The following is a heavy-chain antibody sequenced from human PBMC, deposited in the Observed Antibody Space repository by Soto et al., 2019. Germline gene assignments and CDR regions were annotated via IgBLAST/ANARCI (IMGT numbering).Heavy chain of an antibody. CDR2: IIPIFGTT. J-gene: IGHJ4*02. D-gene: IGHD4-17*01. V-gene: IGHV1-69*06. CDR3: ARYDFGIYDQ. Sequence: SVKVSCKASGATFCSDAITWGRQAPGQGPEWVGSIIPIFGTTNYAQNLQGRVTMSADKSTLTSYMELHSLTSDDTALYYCARYDFGIYDQWGQGTLVAVSS. CDR1: GATFCSDA.